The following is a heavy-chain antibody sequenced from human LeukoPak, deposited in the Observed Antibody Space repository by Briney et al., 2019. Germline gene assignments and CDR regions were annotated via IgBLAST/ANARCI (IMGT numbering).Heavy chain of an antibody. CDR3: ARHPPRDCSSSSCYKRWFDP. Sequence: SETLSLTCTVSGGSTSSSDSYWGWIRQTPGKGLEWIGSMYYSGSTYYNPSLKSRVTISVDTSKNQFSLKLNSVTAADTAVYYCARHPPRDCSSSSCYKRWFDPWGQGTLVTVSS. D-gene: IGHD2-2*02. V-gene: IGHV4-39*01. CDR2: MYYSGST. J-gene: IGHJ5*02. CDR1: GGSTSSSDSY.